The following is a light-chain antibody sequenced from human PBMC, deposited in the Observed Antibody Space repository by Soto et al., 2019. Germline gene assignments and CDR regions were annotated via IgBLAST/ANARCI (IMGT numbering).Light chain of an antibody. CDR3: QQYGSSPRT. Sequence: EIVLTQSPGTLSLSPGERATLSCRASQSVSSSYLAWYQQKPGQAPRLLICGASSRATGIPDRFSGSGSGTDFTLTISRLEPEDFAVYYCQQYGSSPRTXGQGTKVDIK. V-gene: IGKV3-20*01. CDR2: GAS. J-gene: IGKJ1*01. CDR1: QSVSSSY.